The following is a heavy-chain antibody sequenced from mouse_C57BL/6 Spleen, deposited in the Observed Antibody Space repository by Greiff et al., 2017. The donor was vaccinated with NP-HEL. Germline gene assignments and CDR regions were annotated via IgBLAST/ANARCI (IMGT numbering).Heavy chain of an antibody. CDR2: ISNGGGST. J-gene: IGHJ1*03. V-gene: IGHV5-12*01. Sequence: EVKLVESGGGLVQPGGSLKLSCAASGFTFSDYYMYWVRQTPEKRLEWVAYISNGGGSTYYPDTVKGRFTISRDNAKNTLYLQMSRLKSEDTAMYYCARGLGGSSYGYFDVWGTGTTVTVSS. D-gene: IGHD1-1*01. CDR3: ARGLGGSSYGYFDV. CDR1: GFTFSDYY.